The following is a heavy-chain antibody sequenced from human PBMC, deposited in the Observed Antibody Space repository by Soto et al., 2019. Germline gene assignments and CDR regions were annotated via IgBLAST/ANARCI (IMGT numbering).Heavy chain of an antibody. D-gene: IGHD6-13*01. CDR1: GGSISSINW. CDR2: IYHSEST. J-gene: IGHJ4*02. V-gene: IGHV4-4*02. CDR3: ARAAMGGSSWPFDY. Sequence: SETLSLTCAFSGGSISSINWWSGVPQPPGKGVEWIGEIYHSESTNYNPSLKSRVTISVDKSKNQFSLKLSSVTAADTAVYYCARAAMGGSSWPFDYWGQGTLVTVSS.